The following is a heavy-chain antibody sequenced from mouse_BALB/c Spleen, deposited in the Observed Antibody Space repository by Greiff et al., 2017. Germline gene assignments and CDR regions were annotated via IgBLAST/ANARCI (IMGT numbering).Heavy chain of an antibody. J-gene: IGHJ4*01. D-gene: IGHD2-14*01. V-gene: IGHV1-9*01. Sequence: QVQLQQSGAELMKPGASVKISCKATGYTFSSYWIEWVKQRPGHGLEWIGEILPGSGGTNYNQKFKGKATLTADTSSSTAYMQISSLTSEDSAVYFCARGDYRYDYYAMDYWGQGTSVTVSS. CDR3: ARGDYRYDYYAMDY. CDR1: GYTFSSYW. CDR2: ILPGSGGT.